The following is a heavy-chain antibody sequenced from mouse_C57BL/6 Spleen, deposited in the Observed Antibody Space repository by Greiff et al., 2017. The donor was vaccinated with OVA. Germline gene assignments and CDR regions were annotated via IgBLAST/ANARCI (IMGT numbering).Heavy chain of an antibody. Sequence: EVQVVESGGDLVKPGGSLKLSCAASGFTFSSYGMSWVRQTPDKRLEWVATISSGGSYTYYPDSVKGRFTISRDNAKNTLYLQMSSLKSEDTAMYYCARRRYDNFSDYWGQGTTLTVSS. CDR3: ARRRYDNFSDY. CDR1: GFTFSSYG. J-gene: IGHJ2*01. D-gene: IGHD2-3*01. V-gene: IGHV5-6*01. CDR2: ISSGGSYT.